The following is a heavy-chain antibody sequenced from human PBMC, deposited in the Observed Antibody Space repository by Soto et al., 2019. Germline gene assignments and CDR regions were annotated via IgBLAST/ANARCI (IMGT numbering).Heavy chain of an antibody. V-gene: IGHV3-33*06. D-gene: IGHD2-2*01. Sequence: GGSLRLSCAASGFTFSSYGMHWVRQAPGKGLEWVAVIWYDGSNKYYADSVKGRFTISRDNSKNTLYLQMNSLRAEDTAVYYWAKDILQRASTHYYYYMDVWGKGTTVTVSS. CDR2: IWYDGSNK. CDR1: GFTFSSYG. CDR3: AKDILQRASTHYYYYMDV. J-gene: IGHJ6*03.